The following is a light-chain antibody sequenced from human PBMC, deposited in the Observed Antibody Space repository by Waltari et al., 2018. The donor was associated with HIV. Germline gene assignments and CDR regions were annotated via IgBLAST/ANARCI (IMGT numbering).Light chain of an antibody. CDR1: SSDVGGYNS. V-gene: IGLV2-14*01. CDR3: SSYTSSSTPVV. Sequence: QSALTQPASVSGSPGQSITISSTGTSSDVGGYNSVSWYQQHPGKAPKLMIYEVSNRPPGVSNRFSGSKSGNTASLTISGLQAEDEADYYCSSYTSSSTPVVFGGGTKLTVL. CDR2: EVS. J-gene: IGLJ2*01.